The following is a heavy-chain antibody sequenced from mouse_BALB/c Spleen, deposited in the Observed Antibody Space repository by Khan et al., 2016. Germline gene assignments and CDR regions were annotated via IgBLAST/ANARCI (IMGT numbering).Heavy chain of an antibody. CDR1: GYTFTSYW. D-gene: IGHD1-1*01. V-gene: IGHV1-87*01. CDR3: ASYYGSSYDYLDY. CDR2: IYPGDGDT. J-gene: IGHJ2*01. Sequence: QVQLKESGAELARPGASVKLSCKASGYTFTSYWMQWVKQRPGQGLEWIGAIYPGDGDTRYTQKFKGKATLTADKSSSTAYMQLSSLASEDYAVYYCASYYGSSYDYLDYWGQGTTLTVSS.